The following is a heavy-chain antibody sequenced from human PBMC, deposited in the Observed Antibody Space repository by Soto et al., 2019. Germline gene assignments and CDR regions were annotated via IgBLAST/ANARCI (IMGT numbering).Heavy chain of an antibody. CDR2: IIPIFGTA. J-gene: IGHJ5*02. Sequence: QVQLVQSGAEVKKPGSSVKVSCKASGGTFSRYAISWVRQAPGQGLEWMGGIIPIFGTANYAQKVQGRVTITADESTSTAYMELSSLRSEDTAVYYCASNIVVVADAILGWFDPWGQGTLVTVSS. V-gene: IGHV1-69*01. D-gene: IGHD2-2*01. CDR1: GGTFSRYA. CDR3: ASNIVVVADAILGWFDP.